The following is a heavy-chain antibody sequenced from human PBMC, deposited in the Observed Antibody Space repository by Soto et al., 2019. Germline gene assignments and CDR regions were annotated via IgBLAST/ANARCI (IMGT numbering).Heavy chain of an antibody. CDR2: ISGSGGST. Sequence: PGGSLRLSCAASGFTFRTYAMSWVRLAPGKGLEWVSGISGSGGSTFFADSVKGRFTISADKSISTAYLQWSSLKASDTAMYYCARAKLLWFGELLYSPYYYGMDVWGQGTTVTVSS. D-gene: IGHD3-10*01. J-gene: IGHJ6*02. CDR3: ARAKLLWFGELLYSPYYYGMDV. V-gene: IGHV3-23*01. CDR1: GFTFRTYA.